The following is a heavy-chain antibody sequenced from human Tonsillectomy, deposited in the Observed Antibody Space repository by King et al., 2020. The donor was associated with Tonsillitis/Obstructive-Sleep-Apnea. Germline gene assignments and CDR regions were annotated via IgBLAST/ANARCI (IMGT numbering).Heavy chain of an antibody. V-gene: IGHV3-15*01. CDR1: GFTFSHAW. J-gene: IGHJ4*02. D-gene: IGHD3-10*01. CDR2: IKSKGDGGTI. CDR3: TARGGRY. Sequence: VQLVESGGGLVQPGGSLRLSCAASGFTFSHAWMSWVRPAPGKGLEWVGRIKSKGDGGTIDYTAPVKDRFTISREDSKNRLNLQLNSLQTEDTAGDYCTARGGRYWGQGTLVTVSS.